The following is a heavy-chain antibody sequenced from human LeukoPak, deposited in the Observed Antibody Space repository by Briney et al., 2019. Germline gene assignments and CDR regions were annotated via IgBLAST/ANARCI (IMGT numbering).Heavy chain of an antibody. CDR1: GFSFSSYA. CDR2: IGSNGRNT. D-gene: IGHD5-12*01. J-gene: IGHJ4*02. Sequence: PGGSLRLSCAASGFSFSSYAMHWVRQAPGKGLEYVSAIGSNGRNTYYADTVKGRFTISRDNSKNTLYLQMDSLRAEDMAVYYCARARGYLDYWGQGTRVTVSS. V-gene: IGHV3-64*02. CDR3: ARARGYLDY.